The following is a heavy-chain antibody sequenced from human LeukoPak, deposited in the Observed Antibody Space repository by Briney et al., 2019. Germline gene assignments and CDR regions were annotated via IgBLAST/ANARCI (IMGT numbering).Heavy chain of an antibody. D-gene: IGHD3-16*01. CDR3: AKAVLRWAFDY. CDR2: FGGTGDI. CDR1: GFTFSTTA. Sequence: GALRLSCAASGFTFSTTAMAWVRQAPGKGLELVSGFGGTGDIHYADSVRGRFTISRDNSKGILYLQMDSLRAEDTAVYYCAKAVLRWAFDYWGQGTLVTVSS. V-gene: IGHV3-23*01. J-gene: IGHJ4*02.